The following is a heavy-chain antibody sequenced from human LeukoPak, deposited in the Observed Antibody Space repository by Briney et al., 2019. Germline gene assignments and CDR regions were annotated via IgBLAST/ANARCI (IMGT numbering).Heavy chain of an antibody. D-gene: IGHD6-13*01. J-gene: IGHJ3*02. V-gene: IGHV3-21*01. CDR2: ISSSSSYI. Sequence: PGGSPRLSCAASGFTFSSYSMKWVRQAPGQGLEWVSSISSSSSYIYYADSVKGRFTISRDNAKNSLYLQMNSLRAEDTAVYYCARGLRRIAGHHDAFDIWGQGTMVTVSS. CDR1: GFTFSSYS. CDR3: ARGLRRIAGHHDAFDI.